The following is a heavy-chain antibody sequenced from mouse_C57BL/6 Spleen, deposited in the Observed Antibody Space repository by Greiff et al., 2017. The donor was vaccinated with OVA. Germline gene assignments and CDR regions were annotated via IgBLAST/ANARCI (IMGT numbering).Heavy chain of an antibody. Sequence: EVKLVESGGGLVQPGGSMKLSCVASGFTFSNYWMNWVRQSPEKGLEWVAQIRLKSDNYATHYAESVKGRFTISRDDSKSSVYLQMNNLRAEDTGIYYCTALTGYFDYWGQGTTLTVSS. CDR2: IRLKSDNYAT. J-gene: IGHJ2*01. CDR3: TALTGYFDY. V-gene: IGHV6-3*01. D-gene: IGHD4-1*01. CDR1: GFTFSNYW.